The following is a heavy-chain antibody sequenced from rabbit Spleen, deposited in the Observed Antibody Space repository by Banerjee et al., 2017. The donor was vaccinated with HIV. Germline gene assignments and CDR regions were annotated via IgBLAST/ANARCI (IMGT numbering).Heavy chain of an antibody. D-gene: IGHD8-1*01. CDR1: GFSFSSSYD. CDR3: ARDAGTSFSTYGMDL. V-gene: IGHV1S40*01. CDR2: IYTGNGHP. Sequence: QQLVESGGGLVKPGASLTLICTASGFSFSSSYDMCWVRLAPGKGLEWIGCIYTGNGHPHYASWAKGRFTVSKTSSTTVTLQMTSLTVADTATYFCARDAGTSFSTYGMDLWGPGTLVTVS. J-gene: IGHJ6*01.